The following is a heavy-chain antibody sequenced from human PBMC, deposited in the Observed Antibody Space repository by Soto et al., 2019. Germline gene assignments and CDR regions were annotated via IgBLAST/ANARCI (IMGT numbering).Heavy chain of an antibody. J-gene: IGHJ6*02. CDR3: ARGRAIFGVVNYYYCGMDV. Sequence: SETLSLTCAVYGGSFSGYYWSWIRQPPGKGLEWIGEINHSGSTNFNPSLKSRVTISVDTSKNQFSLKLSSVTAADTAVYYCARGRAIFGVVNYYYCGMDVWGQGTTVTVSS. CDR2: INHSGST. D-gene: IGHD3-3*01. CDR1: GGSFSGYY. V-gene: IGHV4-34*01.